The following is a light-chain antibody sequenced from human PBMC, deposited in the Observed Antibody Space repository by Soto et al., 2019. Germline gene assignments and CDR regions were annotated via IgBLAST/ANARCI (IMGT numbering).Light chain of an antibody. Sequence: QAVVTQPPSASGTPGQRVTISCSGSSSNIGSNAVNWYQQFPGTAPKLLIYTDNQRPSGAPDRFSGSKSGTSASLAISGLQSEDEADYFCAAWDGSLNAYVFGTGTKVTVL. CDR2: TDN. V-gene: IGLV1-44*01. CDR3: AAWDGSLNAYV. CDR1: SSNIGSNA. J-gene: IGLJ1*01.